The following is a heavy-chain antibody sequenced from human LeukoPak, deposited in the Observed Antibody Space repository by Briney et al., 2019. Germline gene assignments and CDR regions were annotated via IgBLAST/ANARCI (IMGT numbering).Heavy chain of an antibody. D-gene: IGHD3-10*01. J-gene: IGHJ4*02. CDR2: ISSSSSYI. CDR3: ARDRGTAFDY. V-gene: IGHV3-21*01. Sequence: PGGSLRLSCGASGFTFSSYSMNWVRQAPGKGLEWVSSISSSSSYIYYADSVKGRFTISRDNAKNSLYLQMNSLRAEDTAVYYCARDRGTAFDYWGQGTLVTVSS. CDR1: GFTFSSYS.